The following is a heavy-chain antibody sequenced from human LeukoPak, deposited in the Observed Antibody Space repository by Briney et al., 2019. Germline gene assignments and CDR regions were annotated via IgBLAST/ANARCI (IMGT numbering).Heavy chain of an antibody. D-gene: IGHD4-11*01. J-gene: IGHJ4*02. V-gene: IGHV3-30-3*01. CDR3: SRDGKPDYNDIDF. Sequence: GGSLRLSCAASGFTFSSHSMRWIRQASGRGLESVAVISQDGSAKYYAGSVEGRFTISRDNSKNTLYLQMNSLRTEDTALYFCSRDGKPDYNDIDFWGQGTLVTVSS. CDR2: ISQDGSAK. CDR1: GFTFSSHS.